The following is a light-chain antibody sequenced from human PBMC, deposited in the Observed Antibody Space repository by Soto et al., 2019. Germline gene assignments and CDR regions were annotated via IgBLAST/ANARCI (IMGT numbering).Light chain of an antibody. CDR1: QSVSIL. CDR2: GAS. J-gene: IGKJ5*01. CDR3: QQYNNWPPN. Sequence: EIAMTQAPATPSVSPGERATLSCRASQSVSILLAWYQQKPGQAPRLLIYGASTRATGVPARFSGSGSGTEFTLTVSSLQSEDIAVYFCQQYNNWPPNFGQGTRLEIK. V-gene: IGKV3-15*01.